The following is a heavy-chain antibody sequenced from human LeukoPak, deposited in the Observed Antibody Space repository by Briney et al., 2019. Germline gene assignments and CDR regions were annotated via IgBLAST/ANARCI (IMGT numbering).Heavy chain of an antibody. CDR2: IYHSGST. D-gene: IGHD3-3*01. CDR1: GYSISSGYY. J-gene: IGHJ5*02. V-gene: IGHV4-38-2*02. Sequence: PSETLSLTCTVSGYSISSGYYWGWIRQPPGKGLEWIGRIYHSGSTYYNPSLKSRVTISVDTSKTQFSLKLSSVTAADTGVYYSAREGYAFWSGPRPNWFDPWGQGTLVTVSS. CDR3: AREGYAFWSGPRPNWFDP.